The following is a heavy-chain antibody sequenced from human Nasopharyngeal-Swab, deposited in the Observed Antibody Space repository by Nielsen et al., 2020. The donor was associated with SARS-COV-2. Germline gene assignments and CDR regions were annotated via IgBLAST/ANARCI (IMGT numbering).Heavy chain of an antibody. CDR1: GYTFTSYG. D-gene: IGHD1-26*01. CDR2: ISAYNGNT. V-gene: IGHV1-18*01. J-gene: IGHJ3*02. CDR3: ARDLRVIVGANDAFDI. Sequence: ASVKVSCKASGYTFTSYGISWVRQAPGQGLEWMGWISAYNGNTNYAQKLQVRVTMTTDTSTSTAYMELRSLRSDDTAVYYCARDLRVIVGANDAFDIWGQGTMVTVSS.